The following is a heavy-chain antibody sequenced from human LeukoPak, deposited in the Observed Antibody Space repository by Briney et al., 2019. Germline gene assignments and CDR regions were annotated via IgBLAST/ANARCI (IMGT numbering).Heavy chain of an antibody. J-gene: IGHJ6*03. D-gene: IGHD1-1*01. CDR3: ARVRFRLERSYYYYYMDV. CDR1: GGSFSGYY. CDR2: INHSGST. Sequence: SETLSLTCAVYGGSFSGYYWSWIRQPPGKGLEWIGEINHSGSTNYNPSLKSRVTISVDTSKNQFSLKLSSVTAADTAVYYCARVRFRLERSYYYYYMDVWGKGTTVTVSS. V-gene: IGHV4-34*01.